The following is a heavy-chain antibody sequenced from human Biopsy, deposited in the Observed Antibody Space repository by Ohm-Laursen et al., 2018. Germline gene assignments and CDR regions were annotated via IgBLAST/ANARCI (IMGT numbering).Heavy chain of an antibody. D-gene: IGHD3-22*01. J-gene: IGHJ4*02. Sequence: SLRLSCAASGFIFSSYAMHWVRQALGKGLQWVAFISYDGSKKDYGDSVKGRFTISRDNSKNTLYLQMNNLRAEDTAVYYCAKIAFDSSGANTMRDYWGQGTLVTVFS. CDR2: ISYDGSKK. CDR1: GFIFSSYA. V-gene: IGHV3-30*18. CDR3: AKIAFDSSGANTMRDY.